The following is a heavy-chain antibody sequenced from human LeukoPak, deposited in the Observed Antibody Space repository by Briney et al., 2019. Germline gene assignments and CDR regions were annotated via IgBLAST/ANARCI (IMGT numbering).Heavy chain of an antibody. D-gene: IGHD5-12*01. Sequence: SETLSLTCTVSGGSISSYYWSWIRQPAGKGLEWIGRIYTSGSTNYNPSLKSRVTMSVDTSKNQFSLKLSSVTAADTAVYYCAREPGGYEPSYYYYMDVWGKGTTVTVSS. J-gene: IGHJ6*03. V-gene: IGHV4-4*07. CDR3: AREPGGYEPSYYYYMDV. CDR1: GGSISSYY. CDR2: IYTSGST.